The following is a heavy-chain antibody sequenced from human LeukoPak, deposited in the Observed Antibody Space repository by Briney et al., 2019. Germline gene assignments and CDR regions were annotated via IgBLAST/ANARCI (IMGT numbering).Heavy chain of an antibody. V-gene: IGHV1-3*01. Sequence: ASVKVSCKASGGTFSSYAISWVRQAPGQGLEWMGWINAGNGNTKYSQKFQGRLTITRDTSASTAYMELSSLTSEDTAVYYCARGPRAAADDYWGQGTLVTVSS. J-gene: IGHJ4*02. CDR1: GGTFSSYA. CDR3: ARGPRAAADDY. D-gene: IGHD6-13*01. CDR2: INAGNGNT.